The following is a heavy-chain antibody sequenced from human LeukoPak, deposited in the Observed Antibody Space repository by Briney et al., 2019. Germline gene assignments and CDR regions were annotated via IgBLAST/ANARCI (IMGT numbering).Heavy chain of an antibody. CDR3: ARDWKDVRGVKGWFDP. D-gene: IGHD3-10*01. CDR1: GYTFTGYY. J-gene: IGHJ5*02. Sequence: ASVKLSCKASGYTFTGYYMHWVRQAPGQGLEWMGWISADNGDTNYAQKLQGRVTMTTATSTSTAYMELRSLRSDDTAVYYCARDWKDVRGVKGWFDPWGQGTLVTVSS. CDR2: ISADNGDT. V-gene: IGHV1-18*04.